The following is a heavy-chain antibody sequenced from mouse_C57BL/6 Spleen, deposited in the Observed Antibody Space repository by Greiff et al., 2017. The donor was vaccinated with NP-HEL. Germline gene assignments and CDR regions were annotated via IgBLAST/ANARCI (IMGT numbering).Heavy chain of an antibody. CDR1: GYTFTSYW. V-gene: IGHV1-52*01. CDR2: IDPSDSET. CDR3: ARGADDSNYPYAMDY. Sequence: QVQLQQSGAELVRPGSSVKLSCKASGYTFTSYWMHWVKQRPIQGLEWIGNIDPSDSETHYNQKFKDKATLTVDKSSSTAYMQLSSLTSEDSAVYYCARGADDSNYPYAMDYWGQGTSVTVSS. D-gene: IGHD2-5*01. J-gene: IGHJ4*01.